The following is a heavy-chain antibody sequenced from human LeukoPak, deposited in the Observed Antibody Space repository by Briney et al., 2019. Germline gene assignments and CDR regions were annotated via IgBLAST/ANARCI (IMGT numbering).Heavy chain of an antibody. V-gene: IGHV1-2*02. CDR3: ARATLAVANEYYFDY. Sequence: ASVKVSCTASGYTFTGYYMHWVRQAPGQGLEWMGWINPNSGGTNYAQKFQGRVTMTRDTSISTAYMELSRLRSDDTAVYYCARATLAVANEYYFDYWGQGTLVTVSS. CDR2: INPNSGGT. CDR1: GYTFTGYY. J-gene: IGHJ4*02. D-gene: IGHD6-19*01.